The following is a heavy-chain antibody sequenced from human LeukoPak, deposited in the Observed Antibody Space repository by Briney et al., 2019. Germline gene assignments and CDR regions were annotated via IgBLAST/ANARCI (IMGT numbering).Heavy chain of an antibody. V-gene: IGHV4-59*01. CDR1: GGSISSYY. Sequence: SETLSLTCTVSGGSISSYYWSWVRQPPGQGLGWIGYIYYSGSTNYNPSLNSRVTISVDTSKNQFSLKLSSVTAADTAVYYCARAPRGQLLSSEIDYWGQGTLVTVSS. CDR3: ARAPRGQLLSSEIDY. D-gene: IGHD2-2*01. J-gene: IGHJ4*02. CDR2: IYYSGST.